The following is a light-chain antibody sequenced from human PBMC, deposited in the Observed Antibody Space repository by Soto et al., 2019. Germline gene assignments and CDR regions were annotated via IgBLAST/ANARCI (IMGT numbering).Light chain of an antibody. V-gene: IGKV3-15*01. CDR1: QSLSSN. Sequence: EIVMTQSPATLSVSPGERATLSCRASQSLSSNLAWYQQKPGQAPRLLIYDASTRATGIPARFSGSGSGTEFTLTISRLPSEDAAVYCWLQYFRWRTFGQGTKVEIK. J-gene: IGKJ1*01. CDR3: LQYFRWRT. CDR2: DAS.